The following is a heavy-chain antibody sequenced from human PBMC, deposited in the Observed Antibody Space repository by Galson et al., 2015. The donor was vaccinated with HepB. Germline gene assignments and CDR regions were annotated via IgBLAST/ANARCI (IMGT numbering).Heavy chain of an antibody. CDR2: ISGSGGST. CDR3: ARSPVYSRYFDL. V-gene: IGHV3-23*01. Sequence: SLRLSCAASGFTFSSYAMSWVRQAPGKGLEWVSAISGSGGSTYYADSVKGRFTISRDNAKNSLYLQMNSLRAEDTAVYYCARSPVYSRYFDLWGRGTLITVSS. D-gene: IGHD2-15*01. CDR1: GFTFSSYA. J-gene: IGHJ2*01.